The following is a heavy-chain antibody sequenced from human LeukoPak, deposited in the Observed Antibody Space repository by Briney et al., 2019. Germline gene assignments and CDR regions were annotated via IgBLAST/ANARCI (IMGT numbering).Heavy chain of an antibody. D-gene: IGHD5-12*01. Sequence: GGSLRLSCAASGVTFGSYGMHWVRQAPGKGLEWVALISSDGNSKVYGDSVKGRFTISRDDSKSTLYLQMDSLRPEDTAVYYCTTKVIRGNSGDDYDDWGQGTLVTVSS. CDR3: TTKVIRGNSGDDYDD. CDR2: ISSDGNSK. J-gene: IGHJ4*02. V-gene: IGHV3-30*03. CDR1: GVTFGSYG.